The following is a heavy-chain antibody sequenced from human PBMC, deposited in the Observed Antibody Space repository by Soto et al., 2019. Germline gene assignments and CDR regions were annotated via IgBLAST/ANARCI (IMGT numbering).Heavy chain of an antibody. Sequence: QVHLGQSGAEVKKPGSSVKVSCKTSGGSFNNYAVSWVRQAPGQGLEWMGGIIPNFDTPNYAQKFQDRVTIIADESTRTVYMELRSLSSNDTAVYYCAVAMVREILIFESSGMHVWGQGTTVIVSS. CDR2: IIPNFDTP. D-gene: IGHD3-10*01. V-gene: IGHV1-69*01. J-gene: IGHJ6*02. CDR3: AVAMVREILIFESSGMHV. CDR1: GGSFNNYA.